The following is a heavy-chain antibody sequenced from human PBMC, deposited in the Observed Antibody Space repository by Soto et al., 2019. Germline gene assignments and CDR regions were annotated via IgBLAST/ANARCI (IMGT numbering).Heavy chain of an antibody. CDR2: MNPNSGNK. D-gene: IGHD2-2*01. CDR3: ARVVCSSTSCYDLFDY. J-gene: IGHJ4*02. Sequence: ASVKVSCKASGYTFTSYDINWVRQATGQGLEWMGWMNPNSGNKGYAQKFQGRVTITRKTSISTAYMELSSLRSEDTAVYYCARVVCSSTSCYDLFDYWGQGTLVTVSS. V-gene: IGHV1-8*01. CDR1: GYTFTSYD.